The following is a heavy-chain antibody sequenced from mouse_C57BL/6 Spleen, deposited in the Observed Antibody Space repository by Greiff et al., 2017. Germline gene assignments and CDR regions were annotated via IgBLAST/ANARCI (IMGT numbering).Heavy chain of an antibody. CDR2: IHPNSGST. V-gene: IGHV1-64*01. D-gene: IGHD6-2*01. CDR1: GYTFTSYW. CDR3: ARSDSVCVGAWFAY. J-gene: IGHJ3*01. Sequence: QVQLQQPGAELVKPGASVKLSCTASGYTFTSYWMHWVKQRPGQGLEWIGMIHPNSGSTNYNEKFQSKATLTVDKSSSTAYMQLSSLTSEDSAVYSFARSDSVCVGAWFAYWGQGTLLSVSS.